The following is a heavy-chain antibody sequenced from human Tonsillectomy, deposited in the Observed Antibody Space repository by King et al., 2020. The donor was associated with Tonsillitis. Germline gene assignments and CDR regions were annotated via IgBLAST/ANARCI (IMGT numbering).Heavy chain of an antibody. J-gene: IGHJ4*02. V-gene: IGHV4-39*07. D-gene: IGHD6-13*01. CDR2: IYYSGST. CDR1: GGSISSSSYY. Sequence: QLQESGPGLVKPSETLSLTCTVSGGSISSSSYYWGWIRQPPGKGLEWIGSIYYSGSTYYNPSLKSRVTISVDTSKNQFSLKLSSMTAADTAVYYCARGSSWYPFDYWGQGTLVTVSS. CDR3: ARGSSWYPFDY.